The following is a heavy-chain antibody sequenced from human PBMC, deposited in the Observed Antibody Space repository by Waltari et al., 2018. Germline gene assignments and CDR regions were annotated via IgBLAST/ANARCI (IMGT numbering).Heavy chain of an antibody. V-gene: IGHV3-30-3*01. D-gene: IGHD1-7*01. CDR1: GFIFSRYA. CDR2: ISSDATNN. Sequence: QVQLVESGGGVVQPGKSLRLSCAASGFIFSRYAMHWVRQAPGKGMEGVAVISSDATNNDAADSVKGRFTISRDNSDNTLHLQMNSLSTEDTAAYYCARTTRTGTTFFLGPLDPWGQGTLVTVSS. CDR3: ARTTRTGTTFFLGPLDP. J-gene: IGHJ5*02.